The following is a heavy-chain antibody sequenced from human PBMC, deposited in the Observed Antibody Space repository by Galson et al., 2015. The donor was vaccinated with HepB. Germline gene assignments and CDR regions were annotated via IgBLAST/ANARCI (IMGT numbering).Heavy chain of an antibody. D-gene: IGHD2/OR15-2a*01. CDR3: ARSVIVAGTRRFDY. V-gene: IGHV1-2*04. CDR1: GYSFTAYD. J-gene: IGHJ4*02. Sequence: SVKVSCKASGYSFTAYDIHWVRQAPGHGLEWVGWIHPDSGGTNYAKRFQGWVTMRWDTSISTAYMDLSRLGSDDTAVYYCARSVIVAGTRRFDYWGQGTPVTVSS. CDR2: IHPDSGGT.